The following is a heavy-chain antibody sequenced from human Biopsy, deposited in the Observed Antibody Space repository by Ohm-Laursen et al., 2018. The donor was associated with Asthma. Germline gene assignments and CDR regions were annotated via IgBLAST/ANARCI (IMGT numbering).Heavy chain of an antibody. V-gene: IGHV1-69*01. CDR1: GGTFSNFA. J-gene: IGHJ6*02. CDR2: IMTVFGTT. CDR3: ARCQVGYSSGWSLLLKKIYYSGMDV. D-gene: IGHD6-19*01. Sequence: SSVKVSCKVPGGTFSNFAISWVRQAPGHGLEWLGGIMTVFGTTNYAQKFQGRVTITADESTSTAYMEVTSLRSEDTAIYYCARCQVGYSSGWSLLLKKIYYSGMDVWGQGTAVTVSS.